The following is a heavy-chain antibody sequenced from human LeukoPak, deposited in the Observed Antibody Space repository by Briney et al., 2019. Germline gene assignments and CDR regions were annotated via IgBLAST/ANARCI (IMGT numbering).Heavy chain of an antibody. D-gene: IGHD7-27*01. V-gene: IGHV4-59*08. CDR3: ARHMELGMYAFDI. CDR2: IYYSGST. J-gene: IGHJ3*02. Sequence: SETLSLTCTVSGGSISSYYWSWIRQPPGKGLEWIGYIYYSGSTNYNPSLKSRVTISVDTSKNQFSLKLSSVTAADTAVYYCARHMELGMYAFDIWGQGTMVTVSS. CDR1: GGSISSYY.